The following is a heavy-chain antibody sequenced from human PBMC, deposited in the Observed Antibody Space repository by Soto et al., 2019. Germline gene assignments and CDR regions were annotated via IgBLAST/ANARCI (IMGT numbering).Heavy chain of an antibody. D-gene: IGHD2-2*01. CDR1: GYTFTSYD. V-gene: IGHV1-8*01. CDR2: MNPNSGNT. J-gene: IGHJ5*02. Sequence: QVQLVQSGAEVKKPGASVKVSCKASGYTFTSYDINWVRQATGQGLEWMGWMNPNSGNTGYAQKLQGRVTMTRNTSISTAYMELSSLRSEDTAVYYCARGGRYCSSTSCYGGWDWFDPWGQGTLVTVSS. CDR3: ARGGRYCSSTSCYGGWDWFDP.